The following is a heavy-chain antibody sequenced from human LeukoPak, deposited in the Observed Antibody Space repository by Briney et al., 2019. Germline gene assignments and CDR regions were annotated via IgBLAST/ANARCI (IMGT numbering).Heavy chain of an antibody. CDR3: ARDYCGGDCYFGWFDP. J-gene: IGHJ5*02. V-gene: IGHV1-2*02. Sequence: ASVKVSCKASGYTFTGYYMHWVRQAPGQGLEWMGWINPNRGGKNYAQKFQGRVTMTRDTSISTAYMELSRLRSDDTAVYYCARDYCGGDCYFGWFDPWGQGTLVTVSS. CDR2: INPNRGGK. D-gene: IGHD2-21*01. CDR1: GYTFTGYY.